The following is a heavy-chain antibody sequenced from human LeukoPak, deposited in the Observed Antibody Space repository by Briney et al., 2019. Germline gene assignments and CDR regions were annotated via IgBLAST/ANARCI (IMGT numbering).Heavy chain of an antibody. J-gene: IGHJ4*02. CDR1: GFTFSSYS. D-gene: IGHD6-19*01. V-gene: IGHV3-21*01. Sequence: GGSLRLSCAACGFTFSSYSMNWVRQAPGKGLEWVSSISSSSSYIYYADSVKGRFTISRDNAKNSLYLQMNSLRTEDTAVYYCARGTVAGTEAGDYWGQGTLVTVSS. CDR2: ISSSSSYI. CDR3: ARGTVAGTEAGDY.